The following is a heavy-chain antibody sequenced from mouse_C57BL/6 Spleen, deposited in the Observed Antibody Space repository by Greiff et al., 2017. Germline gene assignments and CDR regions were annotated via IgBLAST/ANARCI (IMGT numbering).Heavy chain of an antibody. Sequence: EVKLVESGGGLVQPGGSLSLSCAASGFTFTDYYMSWVRQPPGKALEWLGFIRNKANGYTTEYSASVKGRFTISRDNSQSILYLQMNALRAEDSATYYCARLPRYDAMDYWGQGTSVTVSS. J-gene: IGHJ4*01. V-gene: IGHV7-3*01. CDR3: ARLPRYDAMDY. D-gene: IGHD1-1*01. CDR2: IRNKANGYTT. CDR1: GFTFTDYY.